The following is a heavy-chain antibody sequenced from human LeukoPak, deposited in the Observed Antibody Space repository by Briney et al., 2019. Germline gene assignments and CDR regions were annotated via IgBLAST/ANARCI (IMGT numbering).Heavy chain of an antibody. Sequence: SETLSLTCTVSGGSISSYYWSWIRQPPGKGLEWIGYIYYSGSTNYNPSLKSRVTISVDTSKNQFSLKLSSVTAAGTAVYYCARDYSGSLDYWGQGTLVTVSS. V-gene: IGHV4-59*01. CDR2: IYYSGST. CDR3: ARDYSGSLDY. D-gene: IGHD1-26*01. CDR1: GGSISSYY. J-gene: IGHJ4*02.